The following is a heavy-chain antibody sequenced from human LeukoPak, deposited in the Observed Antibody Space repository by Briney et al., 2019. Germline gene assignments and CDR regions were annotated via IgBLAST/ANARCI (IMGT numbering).Heavy chain of an antibody. D-gene: IGHD1-26*01. CDR1: GASITSTSYY. J-gene: IGHJ4*02. CDR2: IYYSGST. CDR3: ARRMGATGPFDY. Sequence: SETLSLTCTVSGASITSTSYYWGWIRQPPGKGLEWIGSIYYSGSTYYSPSLRSRVTISVDTSKNQSSLKLSSVTATDTAVYYCARRMGATGPFDYWGQGTLVTVSS. V-gene: IGHV4-39*01.